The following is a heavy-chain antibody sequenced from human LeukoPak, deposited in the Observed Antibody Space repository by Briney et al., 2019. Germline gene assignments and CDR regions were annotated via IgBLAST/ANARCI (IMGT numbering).Heavy chain of an antibody. CDR2: INEDGSEK. CDR3: ARDPYSGNYGAYYYYYMDV. V-gene: IGHV3-7*01. J-gene: IGHJ6*03. CDR1: GFTFSNYW. D-gene: IGHD1-26*01. Sequence: GGSLRLSCTASGFTFSNYWMMWVRQAPGKGLEWVANINEDGSEKYYADSVEGRFTLSRDNAKNSLDLQMNSLRADDTAVYYCARDPYSGNYGAYYYYYMDVWGKGTTVTISS.